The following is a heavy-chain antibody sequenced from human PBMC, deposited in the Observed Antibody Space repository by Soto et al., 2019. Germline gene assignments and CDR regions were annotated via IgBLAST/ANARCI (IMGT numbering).Heavy chain of an antibody. CDR2: ISYDGSKI. CDR3: ASGGHVDY. D-gene: IGHD3-16*01. Sequence: PGGSLRLSCAASGFTFNTQAMHWVRQAPGKGLEWVAVISYDGSKIYYADSVKGRFTISRDNSKNTLYLQMNSLRAEDTAMYYCASGGHVDYLGQGTQVTVSS. J-gene: IGHJ4*02. V-gene: IGHV3-30-3*01. CDR1: GFTFNTQA.